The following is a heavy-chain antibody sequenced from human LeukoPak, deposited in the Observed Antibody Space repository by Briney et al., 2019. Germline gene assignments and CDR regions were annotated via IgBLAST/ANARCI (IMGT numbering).Heavy chain of an antibody. Sequence: GGSLRLSCAVSGFTFSSYAMNWVRQAPGKGLEWVSIIYGNGATTDYADSVKGRFTISRDDAKNSLYLQMNSLRAEDTAVYYCARVEYDFWSGLDPRGAPDYWGQGTLVTVSS. V-gene: IGHV3-48*04. D-gene: IGHD3-3*01. CDR2: IYGNGATT. CDR3: ARVEYDFWSGLDPRGAPDY. J-gene: IGHJ4*02. CDR1: GFTFSSYA.